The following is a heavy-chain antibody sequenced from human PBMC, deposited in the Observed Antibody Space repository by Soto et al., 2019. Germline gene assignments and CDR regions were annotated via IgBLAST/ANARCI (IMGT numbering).Heavy chain of an antibody. D-gene: IGHD5-18*01. Sequence: PGGSLRLSCAASGFTFSSYAMSWVRQAPGKGLEWVSAISGSGGSTYYADSVKGRFTISRDNSKNTLYLQMNSLRAEDTAVYYCAKDLSEVTPYYYYGMDVWGQGTTVTVSS. CDR2: ISGSGGST. J-gene: IGHJ6*02. CDR1: GFTFSSYA. V-gene: IGHV3-23*01. CDR3: AKDLSEVTPYYYYGMDV.